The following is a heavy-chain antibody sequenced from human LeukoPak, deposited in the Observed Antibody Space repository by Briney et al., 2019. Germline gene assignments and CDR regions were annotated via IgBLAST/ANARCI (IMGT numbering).Heavy chain of an antibody. V-gene: IGHV3-21*01. CDR2: ISSGSVYI. J-gene: IGHJ4*02. CDR1: GFTFSTYG. CDR3: ARDEHGSGSYYNFDY. D-gene: IGHD3-10*01. Sequence: GGSLRLSCAASGFTFSTYGMNWVRQAPGKGLEWVSSISSGSVYIYYADSVKGRFTISRDNAKSSLYLQMNSLGAEDTAVYYCARDEHGSGSYYNFDYWGQGTLVTVSS.